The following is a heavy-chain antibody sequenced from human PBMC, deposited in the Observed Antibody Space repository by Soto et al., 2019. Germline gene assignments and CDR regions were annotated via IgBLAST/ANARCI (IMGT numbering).Heavy chain of an antibody. V-gene: IGHV2-5*02. Sequence: QITLKESGPTLVKPTQTLTLTCTFSGFSLSTSGVGVGWIRQPPGKALEWLALIYWDDDKRYSPSLKSRLTITKDTSKTQVVLTMTNMAPVDTATYYCAHSEDSYGSNYYYGMDVWGQGTTVTVSS. CDR2: IYWDDDK. J-gene: IGHJ6*02. CDR1: GFSLSTSGVG. CDR3: AHSEDSYGSNYYYGMDV. D-gene: IGHD5-18*01.